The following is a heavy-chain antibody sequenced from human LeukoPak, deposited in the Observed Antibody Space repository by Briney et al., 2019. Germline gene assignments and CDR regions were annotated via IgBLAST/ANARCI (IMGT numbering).Heavy chain of an antibody. CDR2: ISSSSSYT. V-gene: IGHV3-11*05. J-gene: IGHJ4*02. CDR3: AREVKLLYYFDY. Sequence: XGSLRLSCAASGFTFSDYYMSWIRQAPGKGGEWVSYISSSSSYTNYADSVKGRFTISRDNSKNTLYLQMNSLRAEDTAVYYCAREVKLLYYFDYWGQGTLVTVSS. CDR1: GFTFSDYY. D-gene: IGHD1-26*01.